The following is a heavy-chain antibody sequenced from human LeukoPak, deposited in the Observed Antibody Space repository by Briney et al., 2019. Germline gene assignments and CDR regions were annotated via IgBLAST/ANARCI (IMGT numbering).Heavy chain of an antibody. V-gene: IGHV3-30*02. CDR2: IRYDGSNK. CDR1: GFTFSSYG. Sequence: GGSLRLSCAASGFTFSSYGMHWVRQAPGKGLEWVAFIRYDGSNKYYADSVKGRFTISRDNSKNTLYLQMNSLRAEDTAVYYCAKDRNVHGDDPNWFDPWGQGTLVTVSS. D-gene: IGHD4-17*01. CDR3: AKDRNVHGDDPNWFDP. J-gene: IGHJ5*02.